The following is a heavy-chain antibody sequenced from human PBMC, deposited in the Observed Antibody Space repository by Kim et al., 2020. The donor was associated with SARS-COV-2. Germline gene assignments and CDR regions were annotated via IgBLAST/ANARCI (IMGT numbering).Heavy chain of an antibody. CDR3: ARDGLGYDSGGNPPPFDY. CDR2: ISAYNGNT. V-gene: IGHV1-18*01. CDR1: GYTFTNYG. Sequence: ASVKVSCKASGYTFTNYGVTWVRQAPGQGLEWMGWISAYNGNTNYPQKLQGRVTMTTDTSTNTVYMELRSLRSDDTAVYYCARDGLGYDSGGNPPPFDYW. J-gene: IGHJ4*01. D-gene: IGHD2-15*01.